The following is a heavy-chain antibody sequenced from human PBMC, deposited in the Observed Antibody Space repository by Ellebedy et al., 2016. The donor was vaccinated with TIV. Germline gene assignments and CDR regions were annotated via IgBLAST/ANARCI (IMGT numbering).Heavy chain of an antibody. D-gene: IGHD5-18*01. CDR3: ARTVDTTLGGYYFDF. Sequence: PGGSLRLSCKVSGYTFADFWIGWVRHMPGKGLEWIAILYPGDPLPKYSPSFQRQATISVDRSINTSYLQWSSLRASDTAMYYCARTVDTTLGGYYFDFWGQGTLVSVSS. J-gene: IGHJ4*02. CDR2: LYPGDPLP. CDR1: GYTFADFW. V-gene: IGHV5-51*01.